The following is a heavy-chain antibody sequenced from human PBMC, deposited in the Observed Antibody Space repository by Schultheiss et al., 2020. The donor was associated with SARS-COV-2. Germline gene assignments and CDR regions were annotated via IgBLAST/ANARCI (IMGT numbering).Heavy chain of an antibody. CDR2: ISSSGSTI. CDR3: ARPLAYYDFWSGYYSDYYGMDV. J-gene: IGHJ6*02. Sequence: GGSLRLSCAASGFTFSIYEMNWVRQAPGKGLEWVSYISSSGSTIYYADSVKGRFTISRDNAKNSLYLQMNSLRAEDTAVYYCARPLAYYDFWSGYYSDYYGMDVWGQGTTVTVSS. D-gene: IGHD3-3*01. CDR1: GFTFSIYE. V-gene: IGHV3-48*03.